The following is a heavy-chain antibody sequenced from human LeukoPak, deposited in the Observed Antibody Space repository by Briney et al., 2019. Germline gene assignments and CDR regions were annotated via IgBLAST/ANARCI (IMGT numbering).Heavy chain of an antibody. CDR3: ARERSSGWYQKYFQH. Sequence: SETLSLTCTVSGGSISSYYWSWIRQPAGNGLEWIGRIYTSGSTNYNPSLKSRVTMSVDTSKNQFSLKLSSVTAADTAVYYCARERSSGWYQKYFQHWGQGTLVTVSS. J-gene: IGHJ1*01. D-gene: IGHD6-19*01. V-gene: IGHV4-4*07. CDR2: IYTSGST. CDR1: GGSISSYY.